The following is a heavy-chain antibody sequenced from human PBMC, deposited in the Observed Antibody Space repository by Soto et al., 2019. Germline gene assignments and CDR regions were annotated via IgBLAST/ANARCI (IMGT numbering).Heavy chain of an antibody. CDR3: ARDGHYYGSGSYLGVDYYYGMDV. CDR1: GYTFTSYY. CDR2: INPSGGST. D-gene: IGHD3-10*01. J-gene: IGHJ6*02. V-gene: IGHV1-46*03. Sequence: QVQLVQSGAEVKKPGASVKVSCKASGYTFTSYYMHWVRQAPGQGLEWMGIINPSGGSTSYAQKFQGRVTMTRDTSTSTVYMELSSLRSEDTAVYYCARDGHYYGSGSYLGVDYYYGMDVWGQGTTVTVSS.